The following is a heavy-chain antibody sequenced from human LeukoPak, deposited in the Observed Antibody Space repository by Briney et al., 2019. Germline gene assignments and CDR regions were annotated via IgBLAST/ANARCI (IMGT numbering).Heavy chain of an antibody. J-gene: IGHJ4*02. Sequence: SETLSLTRTVSGGSISSFYWSWIRQPPGKGLEWIGYIYYSGNTKYNPSLKSRVTISVDTPKNQFSLKLSSVTAADTAVYYCARDYGGKFDYWGQGTLVTVSS. V-gene: IGHV4-59*01. CDR1: GGSISSFY. CDR3: ARDYGGKFDY. D-gene: IGHD4-23*01. CDR2: IYYSGNT.